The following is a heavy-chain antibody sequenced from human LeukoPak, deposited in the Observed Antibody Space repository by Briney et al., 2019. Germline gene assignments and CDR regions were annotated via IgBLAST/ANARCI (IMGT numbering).Heavy chain of an antibody. CDR3: ATTYYDIKKTLPGKN. CDR2: IIPIFGTA. CDR1: GGTFSSYA. J-gene: IGHJ4*02. Sequence: ASVKVSCKASGGTFSSYAISWVRQAPGQGLEWMGRIIPIFGTANYAQKFQGRVTITTDESTSTAYMELSSLSSEDTAVYYCATTYYDIKKTLPGKNWGQGTLVTVSS. V-gene: IGHV1-69*05. D-gene: IGHD3-9*01.